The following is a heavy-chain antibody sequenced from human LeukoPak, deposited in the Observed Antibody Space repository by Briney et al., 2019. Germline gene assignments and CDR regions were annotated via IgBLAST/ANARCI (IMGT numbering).Heavy chain of an antibody. CDR1: GFTFSSHW. CDR3: ARHLLWFGELSGGFDY. CDR2: INSDGSST. Sequence: SGGSLRLSCAASGFTFSSHWMYWVRQGPGKGLVWVSRINSDGSSTSYADSVKGRFTISRDNSRNTLYLQMNSLRAEDTAVYYCARHLLWFGELSGGFDYWGQGTLVTVSS. V-gene: IGHV3-74*01. J-gene: IGHJ4*02. D-gene: IGHD3-10*01.